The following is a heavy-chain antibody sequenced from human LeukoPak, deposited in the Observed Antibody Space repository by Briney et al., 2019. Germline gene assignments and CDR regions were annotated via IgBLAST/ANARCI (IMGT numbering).Heavy chain of an antibody. J-gene: IGHJ3*02. CDR3: ARWFVVPAAGEGYAFDI. V-gene: IGHV1-2*02. Sequence: ASVKVSCKASGYTFTGYYMHWVRQAPGQGLEWMGWISPNSGGTNYAQKFQGRVTMTRDTSVSTAYMELSRLTSDDTAVYYCARWFVVPAAGEGYAFDIWGQGTMVTVSA. D-gene: IGHD2-2*01. CDR2: ISPNSGGT. CDR1: GYTFTGYY.